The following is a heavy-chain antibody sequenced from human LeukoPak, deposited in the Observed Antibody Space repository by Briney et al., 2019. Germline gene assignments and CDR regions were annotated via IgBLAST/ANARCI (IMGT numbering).Heavy chain of an antibody. J-gene: IGHJ4*02. CDR3: ARLRERALDY. Sequence: SETLSLTCAVYGGSFSGYYWSWIRQPPGKGLEWIGEINHSGSTNYNPSLKSRVTISVDTSKNQFSLKLSSVTAADTAVYSCARLRERALDYWGQGTLVTVSS. CDR2: INHSGST. D-gene: IGHD1-26*01. CDR1: GGSFSGYY. V-gene: IGHV4-34*01.